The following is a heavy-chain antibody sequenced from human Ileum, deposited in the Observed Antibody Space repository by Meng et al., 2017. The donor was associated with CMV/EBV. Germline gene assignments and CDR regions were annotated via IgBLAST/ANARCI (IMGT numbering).Heavy chain of an antibody. J-gene: IGHJ6*02. Sequence: GGSLRLSCAASGFTVSSNYMSWVRQAPGKGLEWVSVIYSGGSTYYADYLKGRFTISRDNSKNTLYLQMNSLRAEDTAVYYCARAWGIAAAGTDYYYYYGMDVWGQGTTVTVSS. V-gene: IGHV3-53*01. CDR3: ARAWGIAAAGTDYYYYYGMDV. CDR2: IYSGGST. CDR1: GFTVSSNY. D-gene: IGHD6-13*01.